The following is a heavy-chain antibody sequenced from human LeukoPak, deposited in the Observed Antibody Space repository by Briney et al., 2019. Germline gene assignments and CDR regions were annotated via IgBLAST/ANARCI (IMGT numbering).Heavy chain of an antibody. Sequence: GGSLRLSCEASGFTFSDCWVSWIRQTPGKGLEWVANIKDDGSEIYYVDSVKGRFTISRDNAKNSLYLQMNSLRAEDTAVYYCARDDPVVYGMDVWGQGTTVTVSS. J-gene: IGHJ6*02. CDR2: IKDDGSEI. D-gene: IGHD4-23*01. CDR3: ARDDPVVYGMDV. V-gene: IGHV3-7*01. CDR1: GFTFSDCW.